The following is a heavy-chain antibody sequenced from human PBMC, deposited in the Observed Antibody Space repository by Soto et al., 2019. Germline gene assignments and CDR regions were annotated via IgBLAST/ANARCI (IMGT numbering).Heavy chain of an antibody. V-gene: IGHV1-58*01. CDR2: IVVGSGNT. Sequence: SVKVSCKASGFTFTSSAVQWVRQARGQRLEWIGWIVVGSGNTNYAQKFQERVTITRDMSTSTAYMELSSLRSEDTAVYYCAAEEGGGCSSTSCRDLYGMDVWGQGTTVTVSS. CDR1: GFTFTSSA. J-gene: IGHJ6*02. CDR3: AAEEGGGCSSTSCRDLYGMDV. D-gene: IGHD2-2*01.